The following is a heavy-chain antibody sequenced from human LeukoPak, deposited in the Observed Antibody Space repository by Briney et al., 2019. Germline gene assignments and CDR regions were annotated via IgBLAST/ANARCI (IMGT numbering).Heavy chain of an antibody. CDR2: IDTDSGKP. V-gene: IGHV7-4-1*02. CDR3: ARFPHPYCSSAGCPNWLDP. J-gene: IGHJ5*02. D-gene: IGHD2-2*01. CDR1: GYTFNNYA. Sequence: ASVKVFCKASGYTFNNYALTWVRQAPGPGLEWMGWIDTDSGKPTYAQGFTGRFVFSLDTSVSTAYLQISSLQAADTAVYHCARFPHPYCSSAGCPNWLDPWGQGTLVTVSS.